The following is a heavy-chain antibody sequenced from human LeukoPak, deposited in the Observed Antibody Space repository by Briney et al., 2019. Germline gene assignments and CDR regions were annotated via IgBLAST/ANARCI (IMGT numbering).Heavy chain of an antibody. CDR1: GGSVSSGSYY. V-gene: IGHV4-61*01. CDR3: ARDQGSGWNYYYYGMDV. CDR2: IYYSGST. J-gene: IGHJ6*02. D-gene: IGHD6-19*01. Sequence: SETLSLTCTVSGGSVSSGSYYWSWIRQPPGKGLEWIGYIYYSGSTNYNPSLKSRVTISVDTSKNQFSLKLSSVTAADTAVYYCARDQGSGWNYYYYGMDVWGQGTTVTVSS.